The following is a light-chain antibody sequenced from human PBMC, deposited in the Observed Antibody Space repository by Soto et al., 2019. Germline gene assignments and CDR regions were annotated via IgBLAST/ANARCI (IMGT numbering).Light chain of an antibody. V-gene: IGKV3-11*01. CDR3: QQYGSYLGT. CDR1: QSVSSY. CDR2: DAS. J-gene: IGKJ1*01. Sequence: EIVLTQSPATLSLSPGERATLSCRASQSVSSYLAWYQQKPGQAPRLLIYDASNRATGIPARFSGSGSGTEFTLTISSLQSEDFAVYYCQQYGSYLGTFGQGTKVDIK.